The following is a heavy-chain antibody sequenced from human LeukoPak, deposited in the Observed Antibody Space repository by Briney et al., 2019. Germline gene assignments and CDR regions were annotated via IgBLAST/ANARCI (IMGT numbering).Heavy chain of an antibody. V-gene: IGHV3-66*01. Sequence: GGSLRLSCAASGFTVSTNYMNWVRQAPGKGLEWVSVVYMGGTTYYADSVKGRFTISRDSTRNTIYLQMNNLRAEDTAVYYCARGLLRDGYTYTYSFDYWGQGALVTVSS. CDR1: GFTVSTNY. CDR2: VYMGGTT. CDR3: ARGLLRDGYTYTYSFDY. J-gene: IGHJ4*02. D-gene: IGHD5-18*01.